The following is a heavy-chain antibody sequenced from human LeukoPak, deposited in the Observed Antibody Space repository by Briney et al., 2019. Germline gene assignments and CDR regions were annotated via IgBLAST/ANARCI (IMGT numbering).Heavy chain of an antibody. CDR2: IIPIFGTA. CDR1: GGTFSSYA. Sequence: PSEKVSCKASGGTFSSYAISWVRQAPGKGFEWMGGIIPIFGTANYAQKFQGRVTITTDESTSTAYMELSSLRSEDTAVYYCARGGLDDRGYYYMDVWGKGTTVTVSS. CDR3: ARGGLDDRGYYYMDV. V-gene: IGHV1-69*05. J-gene: IGHJ6*03. D-gene: IGHD3/OR15-3a*01.